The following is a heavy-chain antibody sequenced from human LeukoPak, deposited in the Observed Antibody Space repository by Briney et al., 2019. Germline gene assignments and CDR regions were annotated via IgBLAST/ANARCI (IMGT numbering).Heavy chain of an antibody. J-gene: IGHJ4*02. Sequence: KPGGSLRLSCAASGFTFSSYSMNWVRQAPGKGLEWVSSISSSSSYIYYADSVKGRFTISRDNAKNSLYLQMNSLRAEDTAVYYCAKRHHSGSRPFDYWGQGTLVTVSS. D-gene: IGHD1-26*01. CDR1: GFTFSSYS. V-gene: IGHV3-21*04. CDR2: ISSSSSYI. CDR3: AKRHHSGSRPFDY.